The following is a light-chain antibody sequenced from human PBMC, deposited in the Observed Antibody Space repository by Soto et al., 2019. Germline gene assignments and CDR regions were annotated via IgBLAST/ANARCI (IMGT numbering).Light chain of an antibody. CDR1: QSVSTF. CDR2: GAS. Sequence: DIGLTQSPYTPSLGPGPRAIISCTASQSVSTFLAWFQQKPGQPPRLLIYGASSRATGIPDRFSGSGSGTDFTLTISRLEPEDFAVYYCQQYGSSPLRTFGQGTKV. V-gene: IGKV3-20*01. CDR3: QQYGSSPLRT. J-gene: IGKJ1*01.